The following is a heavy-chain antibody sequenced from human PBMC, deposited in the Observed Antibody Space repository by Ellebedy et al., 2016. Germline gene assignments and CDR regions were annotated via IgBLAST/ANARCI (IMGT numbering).Heavy chain of an antibody. CDR1: GYSISSGYY. CDR3: ARDSHPKYSSSWYRDY. CDR2: IYHSGST. D-gene: IGHD6-13*01. J-gene: IGHJ4*02. Sequence: SETLSLTCTVSGYSISSGYYWGWIRQPPGKGLEWIGSIYHSGSTYYNPSLKSRVTISVDTSKNQFSLKLSSVTAADTAVYYCARDSHPKYSSSWYRDYWGQGTLVTVSS. V-gene: IGHV4-38-2*02.